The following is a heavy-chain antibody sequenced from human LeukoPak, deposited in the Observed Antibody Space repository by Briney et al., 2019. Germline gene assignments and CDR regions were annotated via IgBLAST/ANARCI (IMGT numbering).Heavy chain of an antibody. V-gene: IGHV1-18*01. CDR2: ISAYNGNT. J-gene: IGHJ4*02. CDR1: GYTFTSYG. CDR3: ARDGPGSSWLPAANDY. Sequence: GASVEVSCEASGYTFTSYGISWVRQAPGQGLEWMGWISAYNGNTNYAQKLQGRVTMTTDTSTSTAYMELRSLRSDDTAVYYCARDGPGSSWLPAANDYWGQGNLGTVSS. D-gene: IGHD6-13*01.